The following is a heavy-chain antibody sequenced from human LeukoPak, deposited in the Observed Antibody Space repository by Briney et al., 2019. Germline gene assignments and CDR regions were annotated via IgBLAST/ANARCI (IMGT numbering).Heavy chain of an antibody. CDR2: ISSSGGST. D-gene: IGHD6-19*01. CDR1: GFTFSSYA. Sequence: PGGSLRLSCAASGFTFSSYAMSWVRQAPGKGLKWVSIISSSGGSTYYADSVKGRFTISRDKSKNTLYLQMNSLRAEDTAVYYCAKDLGYSSGWYFGAFDIWGQGTMVTVSS. V-gene: IGHV3-23*01. J-gene: IGHJ3*02. CDR3: AKDLGYSSGWYFGAFDI.